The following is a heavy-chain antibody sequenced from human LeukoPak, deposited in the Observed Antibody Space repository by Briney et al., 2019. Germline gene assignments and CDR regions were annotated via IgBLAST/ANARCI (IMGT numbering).Heavy chain of an antibody. CDR1: GGSISTYY. J-gene: IGHJ4*02. Sequence: SPSETLSLTCTVSGGSISTYYWSWIRQPPVKGLEWIGYIYYSGSTNYNPSLKSRVTISVDTSKNQFSLKLSSVTAADTAVYYCARSSSPFDYWGQGTLVTVSS. V-gene: IGHV4-59*01. CDR3: ARSSSPFDY. CDR2: IYYSGST. D-gene: IGHD2-15*01.